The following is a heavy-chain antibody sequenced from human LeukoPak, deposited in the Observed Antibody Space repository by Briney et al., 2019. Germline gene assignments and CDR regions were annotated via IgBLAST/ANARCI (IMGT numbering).Heavy chain of an antibody. CDR1: GYTFTSYG. J-gene: IGHJ4*02. D-gene: IGHD3-9*01. CDR2: ISAYNGNT. V-gene: IGHV1-18*01. CDR3: ARVGDYDILAGPCDY. Sequence: ASVKVTCKASGYTFTSYGINWVRQAPGQGLEWMGWISAYNGNTNYAQKLQGRVTMTTDTSTSTAYMELRSLRSDYTAVYYLARVGDYDILAGPCDYWGLGNLVTVSS.